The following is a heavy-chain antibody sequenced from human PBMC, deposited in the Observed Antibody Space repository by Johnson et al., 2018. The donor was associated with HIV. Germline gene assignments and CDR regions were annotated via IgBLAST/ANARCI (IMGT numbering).Heavy chain of an antibody. CDR1: AFTFSSYA. Sequence: QMLLVESGGGVVQPGRSLRLSCAASAFTFSSYAMHWVRQAPGKGLEWVAVISYDGSNKYYADSVKGRFTISRDNSKNTLYLQMNSLRAEDTAVYYCARDGTWELHRHAFDIWGQGTMVTVSS. V-gene: IGHV3-30*04. CDR3: ARDGTWELHRHAFDI. D-gene: IGHD1-26*01. CDR2: ISYDGSNK. J-gene: IGHJ3*02.